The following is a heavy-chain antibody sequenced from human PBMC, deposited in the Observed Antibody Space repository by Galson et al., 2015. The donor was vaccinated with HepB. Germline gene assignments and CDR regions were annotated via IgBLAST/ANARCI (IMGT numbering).Heavy chain of an antibody. Sequence: SVKVSCKASGYTFTSYYMHWVRQAPGQGLEWMGIINPSGGSTSYAQKFQGRVTMTRDTSTSTVYMELSSLRSEDTAVYYCARDYFGLTMVRGAAYYYYGMDVWGQGTTVTVSS. J-gene: IGHJ6*02. CDR2: INPSGGST. CDR3: ARDYFGLTMVRGAAYYYYGMDV. D-gene: IGHD3-10*01. CDR1: GYTFTSYY. V-gene: IGHV1-46*01.